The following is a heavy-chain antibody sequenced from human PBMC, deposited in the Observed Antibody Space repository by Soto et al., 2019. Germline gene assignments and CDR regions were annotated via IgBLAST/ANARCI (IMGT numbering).Heavy chain of an antibody. CDR1: GFTFSSYA. CDR2: ISGSGGST. Sequence: EVQLLESGGGLVQPGGSLRLSCAASGFTFSSYAMSWVRQAPGKGLEWVSAISGSGGSTYYADSVKGRFTISRDNSKNTLHLQMSSLRAEDTAVYCCAGSLNSPDSFEIWGQGTLVTVSS. CDR3: AGSLNSPDSFEI. D-gene: IGHD2-15*01. V-gene: IGHV3-23*01. J-gene: IGHJ3*02.